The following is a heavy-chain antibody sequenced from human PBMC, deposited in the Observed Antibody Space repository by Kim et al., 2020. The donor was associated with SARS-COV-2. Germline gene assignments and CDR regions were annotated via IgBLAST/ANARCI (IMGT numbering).Heavy chain of an antibody. J-gene: IGHJ4*02. V-gene: IGHV3-23*01. CDR1: GFTFSSYA. CDR2: ISGSGGST. CDR3: AKGITMVRGAPPPFDY. Sequence: GGSLSLSCAASGFTFSSYAMSWVRQAPGKGLEWVSAISGSGGSTYYADSVKGRFTISRDNSKNTLYLQMNSLRAEDTAVYYCAKGITMVRGAPPPFDYWGQGTLVTVSS. D-gene: IGHD3-10*01.